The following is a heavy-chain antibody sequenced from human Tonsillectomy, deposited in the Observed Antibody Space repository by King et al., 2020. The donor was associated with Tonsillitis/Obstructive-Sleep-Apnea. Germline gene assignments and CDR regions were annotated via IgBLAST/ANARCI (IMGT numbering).Heavy chain of an antibody. V-gene: IGHV4-61*01. CDR2: IYYSGST. D-gene: IGHD2-15*01. J-gene: IGHJ5*02. Sequence: VQLQESGPGLVKPSETLSLTCTVSGGSVSSGSDYWSWIRQPPGKGLEWIGYIYYSGSTNYNPSLKSRATISVDTSKNQFSLKLSSVTAADTAVYYCARVPGVGLRWFDPWGQGTRVTVSS. CDR1: GGSVSSGSDY. CDR3: ARVPGVGLRWFDP.